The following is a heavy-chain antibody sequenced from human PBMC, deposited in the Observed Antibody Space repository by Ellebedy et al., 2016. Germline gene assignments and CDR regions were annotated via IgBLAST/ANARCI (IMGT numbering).Heavy chain of an antibody. CDR3: ARDDPRYRRYYYGMDF. D-gene: IGHD4-11*01. V-gene: IGHV3-7*01. J-gene: IGHJ6*02. Sequence: GESLKISXAASGFPFRSYWMTWVRQAPGKGLEWVANIKNDGSEKYYADSVKGRFNISRDNARNSVYLQTNSLRAEDTAVYYCARDDPRYRRYYYGMDFWGQGTTVTVSS. CDR1: GFPFRSYW. CDR2: IKNDGSEK.